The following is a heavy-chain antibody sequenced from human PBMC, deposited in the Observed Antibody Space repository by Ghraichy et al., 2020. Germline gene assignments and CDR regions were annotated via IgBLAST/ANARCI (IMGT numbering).Heavy chain of an antibody. CDR3: ASSLYCSGGSCSYFDH. D-gene: IGHD2-15*01. CDR2: IKQDGSEK. V-gene: IGHV3-7*03. CDR1: GFTFSSYW. Sequence: GGSLRLSCAASGFTFSSYWMSWVRQAPGKGLEWVANIKQDGSEKYYVDSVKGRFTISRDNAKNLLYLQMNTLRSEDTAVYYCASSLYCSGGSCSYFDHWGQGTLVTVSS. J-gene: IGHJ4*02.